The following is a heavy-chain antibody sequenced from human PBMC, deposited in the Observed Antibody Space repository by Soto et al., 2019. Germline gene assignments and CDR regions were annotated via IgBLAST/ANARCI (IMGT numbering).Heavy chain of an antibody. Sequence: SVKVSCKASGSTFSSYAISWVRQAPGQGLKWMGGIIPIFGTANYAQKFQGRVTITADESTSTAYMELSSLRSEDTAVYYCARDLGRDCSGGSCYYYGMDVWGQGTTVTVSS. CDR3: ARDLGRDCSGGSCYYYGMDV. D-gene: IGHD2-15*01. J-gene: IGHJ6*02. CDR2: IIPIFGTA. CDR1: GSTFSSYA. V-gene: IGHV1-69*13.